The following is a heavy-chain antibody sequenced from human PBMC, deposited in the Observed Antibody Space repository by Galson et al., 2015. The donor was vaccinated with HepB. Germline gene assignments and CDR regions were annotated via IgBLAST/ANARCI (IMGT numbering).Heavy chain of an antibody. CDR2: INSNSGTP. CDR3: ARDVLRGATNFDF. CDR1: GYTFTNYA. V-gene: IGHV7-4-1*02. J-gene: IGHJ4*02. Sequence: SVKVSCKASGYTFTNYAINWVRQAPGQGLEWLGWINSNSGTPTYAQGFTGRFVFSLDTSVTTAFLQINSLKAADTAVYYCARDVLRGATNFDFWGQGALITVSS. D-gene: IGHD1-26*01.